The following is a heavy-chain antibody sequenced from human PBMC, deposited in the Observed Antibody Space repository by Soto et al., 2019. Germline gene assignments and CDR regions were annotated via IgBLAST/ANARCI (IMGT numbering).Heavy chain of an antibody. CDR2: IYYSGST. V-gene: IGHV4-59*12. CDR3: ARDGDYYDSSGYYWRYFDY. D-gene: IGHD3-22*01. J-gene: IGHJ4*02. CDR1: GGSISTYY. Sequence: SETLSLTCTVSGGSISTYYWSWIRQPPGKGLEYIGHIYYSGSTYYNPSLKSRVTISVDTSKNQFSLKLSSVTAADTAVYYCARDGDYYDSSGYYWRYFDYWGQGTLVTVSS.